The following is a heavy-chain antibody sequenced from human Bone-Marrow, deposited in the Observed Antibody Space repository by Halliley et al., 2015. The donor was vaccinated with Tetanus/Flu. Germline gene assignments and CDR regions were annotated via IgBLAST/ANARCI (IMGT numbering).Heavy chain of an antibody. CDR3: ARVKSFSREDYYYFYYGMDV. V-gene: IGHV3-74*01. CDR2: DGRTT. Sequence: DGRTTNYADSVTGRFPISRDNAENTVYLEMNSLRAEDTAVYYCARVKSFSREDYYYFYYGMDVWGQGTTVTVSS. J-gene: IGHJ6*02.